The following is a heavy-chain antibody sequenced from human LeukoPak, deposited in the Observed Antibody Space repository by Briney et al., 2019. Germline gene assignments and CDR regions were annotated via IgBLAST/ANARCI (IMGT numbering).Heavy chain of an antibody. Sequence: SETLSLTCTVSGGSVSSKIRQPPGKGLEWIGYIYYSGSTNYNPSLKSRVTISVDTSKNQFSLKLSSVTAADTAVYYCARDSGRYCSGGSCPDHFDYWGQGTLVTVSS. V-gene: IGHV4-59*02. J-gene: IGHJ4*02. CDR3: ARDSGRYCSGGSCPDHFDY. D-gene: IGHD2-15*01. CDR2: IYYSGST. CDR1: GGSVSS.